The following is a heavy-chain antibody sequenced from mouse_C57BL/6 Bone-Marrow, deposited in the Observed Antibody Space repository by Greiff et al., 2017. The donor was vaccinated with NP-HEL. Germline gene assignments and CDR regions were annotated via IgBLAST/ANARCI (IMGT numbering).Heavy chain of an antibody. CDR1: GFTFSDYY. Sequence: EVKLVESEGGLVQPGSSMKLSCTASGFTFSDYYMAWVRQVPEKGLEWVANINYDGSSTYYLDSLKSRFIISRDNAKNILYLQMSSLKSEDTATYYCARERDYDSYWYFDVWGTGTTVTVSS. J-gene: IGHJ1*03. CDR3: ARERDYDSYWYFDV. D-gene: IGHD2-4*01. V-gene: IGHV5-16*01. CDR2: INYDGSST.